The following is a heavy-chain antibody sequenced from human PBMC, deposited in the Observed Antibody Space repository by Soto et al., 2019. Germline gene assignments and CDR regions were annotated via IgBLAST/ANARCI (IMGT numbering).Heavy chain of an antibody. V-gene: IGHV4-59*01. CDR1: GGSISSYY. D-gene: IGHD6-13*01. J-gene: IGHJ6*02. CDR3: ARGDSGSWYTSYYYYGMDV. CDR2: IYYGGST. Sequence: PSETLSLTCTVSGGSISSYYWSWIRQPPGKGLEWIGYIYYGGSTNYNPSLKSRVTISVDTSKNQFSLKLSSVTAADTAVYYCARGDSGSWYTSYYYYGMDVWGQGTTVTVSS.